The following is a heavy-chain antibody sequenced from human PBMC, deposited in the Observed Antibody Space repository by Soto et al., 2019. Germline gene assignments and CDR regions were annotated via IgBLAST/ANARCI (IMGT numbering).Heavy chain of an antibody. CDR1: GGSISNANYY. J-gene: IGHJ5*02. CDR3: ARASISRCVDRSCQAWLDP. CDR2: IYYTGTT. Sequence: SETLSLTCTVSGGSISNANYYLSWIRHHPGKGLEWIGYIYYTGTTYYSPSLESRVAISVDTSQHQFSLKLGAVTAADTAVYFCARASISRCVDRSCQAWLDPWGQGTRESVSS. D-gene: IGHD1-26*01. V-gene: IGHV4-31*03.